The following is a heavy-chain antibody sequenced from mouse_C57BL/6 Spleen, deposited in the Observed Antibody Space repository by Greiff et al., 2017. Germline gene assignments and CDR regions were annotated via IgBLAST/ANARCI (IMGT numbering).Heavy chain of an antibody. V-gene: IGHV5-4*01. Sequence: EVHLVESGGGLVKPGGSLKLSCAASGFTFSSYAMSWVRQTPEKRLEWVATISDGGSYTYYPDNVKGRFTISRDNAKNNLYLQMSHLKSEDTAMYYCAREESVRAMDYWGQGTSVTVSS. CDR2: ISDGGSYT. CDR3: AREESVRAMDY. CDR1: GFTFSSYA. J-gene: IGHJ4*01. D-gene: IGHD1-3*01.